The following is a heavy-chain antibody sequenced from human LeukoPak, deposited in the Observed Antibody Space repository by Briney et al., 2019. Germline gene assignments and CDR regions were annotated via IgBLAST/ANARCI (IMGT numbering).Heavy chain of an antibody. CDR3: AKSGDWYSGSYYSPAAPPHFDY. CDR2: ISGSGGST. CDR1: GFTFSSYD. D-gene: IGHD1-26*01. Sequence: GGSLRLSCAASGFTFSSYDMSWVRQAPGKGLGWVSSISGSGGSTYYADSVKGRFTISRDNSKNTLHLQMNSLRAEDTAVYYCAKSGDWYSGSYYSPAAPPHFDYWGQGTLVTVSS. V-gene: IGHV3-23*01. J-gene: IGHJ4*02.